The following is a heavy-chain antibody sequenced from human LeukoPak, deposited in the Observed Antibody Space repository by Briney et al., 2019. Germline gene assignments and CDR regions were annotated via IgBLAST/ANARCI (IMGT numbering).Heavy chain of an antibody. CDR2: IYYSGST. J-gene: IGHJ4*02. CDR1: GGSISSSSYY. V-gene: IGHV4-39*01. Sequence: PSETLSLTCTVSGGSISSSSYYWGWIRQPPGKGLEWIGSIYYSGSTYYNPSPKSRVTISVDTSKNQFSLKLSSVTAADTAVYYCASQEMARSRSFDYWGQGTLVTVSS. CDR3: ASQEMARSRSFDY. D-gene: IGHD5-24*01.